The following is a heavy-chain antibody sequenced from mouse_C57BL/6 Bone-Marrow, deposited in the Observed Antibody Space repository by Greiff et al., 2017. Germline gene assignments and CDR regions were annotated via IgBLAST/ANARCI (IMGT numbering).Heavy chain of an antibody. CDR3: ARFHYYYGSSYDEY. CDR2: IYPRSGNT. Sequence: VQLQQSGAELARPGASVKLSCKASGYTFTSYGISWVKQRTGQGLEWIGKIYPRSGNTYYNEKFKGKATLTADKSSSTAYMELRSLTSEDSAVYFCARFHYYYGSSYDEYWGQGTTLTVSS. D-gene: IGHD1-1*01. V-gene: IGHV1-81*01. CDR1: GYTFTSYG. J-gene: IGHJ2*01.